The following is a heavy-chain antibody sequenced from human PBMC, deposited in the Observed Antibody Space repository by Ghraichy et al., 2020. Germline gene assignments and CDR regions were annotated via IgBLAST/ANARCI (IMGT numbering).Heavy chain of an antibody. V-gene: IGHV4-39*01. CDR2: ISYGGSSWST. CDR3: ARRLRISPGRYAFDY. CDR1: GDSISSSASY. D-gene: IGHD3-9*01. J-gene: IGHJ4*02. Sequence: SETLSLTCTVSGDSISSSASYWGWIRQPPEKGLEWIGRISYGGSSWSTQYSPSLNSRVTISSDTSKNQFSLKLTSVTAADTAVYYCARRLRISPGRYAFDYWGQGTLVTVSS.